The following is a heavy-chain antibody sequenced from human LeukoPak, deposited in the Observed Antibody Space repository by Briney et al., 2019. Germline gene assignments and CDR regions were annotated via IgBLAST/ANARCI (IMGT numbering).Heavy chain of an antibody. CDR2: LYGGGAT. CDR3: TRDSANYHFAY. V-gene: IGHV3-66*01. CDR1: GFTVKDNF. J-gene: IGHJ4*02. Sequence: GGSLRLSCAASGFTVKDNFMSWVRQAPGKGLEWVSGLYGGGATYYADSVKGRFTISRDNSKNIVFLQMNDLRTEDTAFYYCTRDSANYHFAYWGQGALVTVSS. D-gene: IGHD4/OR15-4a*01.